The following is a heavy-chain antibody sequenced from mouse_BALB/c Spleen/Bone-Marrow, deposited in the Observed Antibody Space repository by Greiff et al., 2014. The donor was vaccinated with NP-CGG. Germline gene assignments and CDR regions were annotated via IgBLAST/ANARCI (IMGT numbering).Heavy chain of an antibody. CDR3: TWFAY. J-gene: IGHJ3*01. Sequence: EVMLVKSGGGLVQPGGSMKLSCVASGFTFSNYWMNWVRQSPEKGLEWVAEIRLKSNNYATHYAESVKGRFTISRDDSKSSVYLQMNNLRAEDTGIYYCTWFAYWGQGTLVTVSA. CDR2: IRLKSNNYAT. CDR1: GFTFSNYW. V-gene: IGHV6-6*02.